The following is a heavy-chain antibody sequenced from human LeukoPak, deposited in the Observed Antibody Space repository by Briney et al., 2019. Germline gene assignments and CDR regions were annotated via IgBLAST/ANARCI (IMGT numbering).Heavy chain of an antibody. CDR3: ARGALGYCSGGSCYLHSFDY. CDR2: INHSGST. V-gene: IGHV4-34*01. CDR1: GGSFSGYY. J-gene: IGHJ4*02. Sequence: SETLSLTCAVYGGSFSGYYWSWIRQPPGKGLEWIGEINHSGSTNYNPSLKSRVTISVDTSKNQFSLKLSSVTAADTAVYYCARGALGYCSGGSCYLHSFDYWGQGTLVTVSS. D-gene: IGHD2-15*01.